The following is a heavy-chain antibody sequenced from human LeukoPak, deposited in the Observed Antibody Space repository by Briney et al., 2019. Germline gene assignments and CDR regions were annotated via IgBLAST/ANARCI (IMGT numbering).Heavy chain of an antibody. Sequence: SETLPLTCTVSGGSISSSSYYWGWIRQPPGKGLEWIGSIYYSGSTYYNPSLKSRVTISVDTSKNQFSLKLSSVTAADTAVYYCVFCGGGDCYSFDYWGQGTLVTVSS. CDR2: IYYSGST. V-gene: IGHV4-39*01. D-gene: IGHD2-21*02. J-gene: IGHJ4*02. CDR3: VFCGGGDCYSFDY. CDR1: GGSISSSSYY.